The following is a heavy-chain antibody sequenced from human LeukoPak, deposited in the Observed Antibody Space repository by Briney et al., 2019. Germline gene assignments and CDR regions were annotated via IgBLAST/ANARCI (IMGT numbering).Heavy chain of an antibody. CDR1: GFTFSNYW. CDR3: VRDVSDENDSASRMHLDS. V-gene: IGHV3-7*01. J-gene: IGHJ4*02. CDR2: IKKVGREK. D-gene: IGHD2-15*01. Sequence: GGSLRLSCAASGFTFSNYWMTWVRQAPGKGLEWVANIKKVGREKHYVDSVKGRFAISRDNARNSLFLQMNSLRAEDTAVYYGVRDVSDENDSASRMHLDSWGQGTLVSVSS.